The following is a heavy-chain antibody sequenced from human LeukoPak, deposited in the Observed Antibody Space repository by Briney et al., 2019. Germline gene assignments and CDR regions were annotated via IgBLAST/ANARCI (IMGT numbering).Heavy chain of an antibody. Sequence: GGCLRLSCAASGFTFSTYAMSWVRQAPGKGLEWVSTISGSGSSTYYADSVRGRFTIYRDNPKNTLYLQMNSLRAEDTALYYCARQEPTAYVDYWGQGTLVTVSS. V-gene: IGHV3-23*01. CDR1: GFTFSTYA. D-gene: IGHD2-2*01. CDR2: ISGSGSST. J-gene: IGHJ4*02. CDR3: ARQEPTAYVDY.